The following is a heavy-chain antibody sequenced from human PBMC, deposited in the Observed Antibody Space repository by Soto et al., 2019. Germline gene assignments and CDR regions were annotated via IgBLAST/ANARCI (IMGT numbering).Heavy chain of an antibody. V-gene: IGHV4-59*08. CDR1: GGSISSYY. CDR3: ARGHYYGSGSYQAFDY. J-gene: IGHJ4*02. Sequence: ASETLSLTCTVSGGSISSYYWSRIRQPPGKGLEWIGYIYYSGSTNYNPSLKSRVTISVDTSKNQFSLKLSSVTAADTAVYYCARGHYYGSGSYQAFDYWGQGTLVTVSS. CDR2: IYYSGST. D-gene: IGHD3-10*01.